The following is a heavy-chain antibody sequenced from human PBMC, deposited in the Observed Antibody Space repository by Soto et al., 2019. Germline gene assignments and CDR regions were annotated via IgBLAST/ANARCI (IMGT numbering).Heavy chain of an antibody. Sequence: GGSLRLSCAASGFTFSSYAMSWVRQAPGKGLEWVSAISGSGGSTYYADSVKGRFTISRDNSKNTLYLQMNSLRAEDTAVYYCAKDEAYCTNVVCYRAIDYWGQGTLVTVSS. D-gene: IGHD2-8*01. CDR2: ISGSGGST. J-gene: IGHJ4*02. CDR1: GFTFSSYA. V-gene: IGHV3-23*01. CDR3: AKDEAYCTNVVCYRAIDY.